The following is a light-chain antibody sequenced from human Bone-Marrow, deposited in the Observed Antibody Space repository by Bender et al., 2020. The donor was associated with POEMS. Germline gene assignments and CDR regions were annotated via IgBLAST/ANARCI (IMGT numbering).Light chain of an antibody. J-gene: IGLJ3*02. Sequence: QSVLTQPPSVSGAPGQKVTISCTGRNSNIGTGYDVHWYQQLPGAAPKLLIYGNTNRPSGVPDRFSGSKSDTSASLAITGLQAEDEADYYCQSYDNSLSGWVFGGGTKVTVL. CDR2: GNT. V-gene: IGLV1-40*01. CDR3: QSYDNSLSGWV. CDR1: NSNIGTGYD.